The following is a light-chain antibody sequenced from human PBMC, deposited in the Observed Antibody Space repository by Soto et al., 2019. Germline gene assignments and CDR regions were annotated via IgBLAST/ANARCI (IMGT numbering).Light chain of an antibody. CDR3: CSYAGSYTWV. CDR1: SSDVGGYNY. Sequence: QSVLTQPRSVSGSPGQSVTISCTGTSSDVGGYNYVSWYQQHPGKAPKLMIYDVTKRPSGVPDRFTGSKSGNTASLTISGLQAEDEADYYFCSYAGSYTWVFGGGTKLTLL. J-gene: IGLJ3*02. CDR2: DVT. V-gene: IGLV2-11*01.